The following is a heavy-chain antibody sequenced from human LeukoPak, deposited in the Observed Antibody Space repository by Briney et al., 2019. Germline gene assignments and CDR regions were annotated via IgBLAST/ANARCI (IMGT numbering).Heavy chain of an antibody. CDR2: ISSSSSYI. CDR1: GFTFSSYS. D-gene: IGHD2-15*01. V-gene: IGHV3-21*01. Sequence: PGRSLRLSCAASGFTFSSYSMNWVRQAPGKGLEWVSSISSSSSYIYYADSVRGRFTISRDNAKNSLYLQMNSLRAEDTAVYYCASFGVVVAATGFDYWGQGTLVTVSS. CDR3: ASFGVVVAATGFDY. J-gene: IGHJ4*02.